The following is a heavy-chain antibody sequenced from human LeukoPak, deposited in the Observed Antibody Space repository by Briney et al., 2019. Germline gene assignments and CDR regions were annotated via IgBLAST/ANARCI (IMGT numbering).Heavy chain of an antibody. V-gene: IGHV3-74*01. J-gene: IGHJ1*01. Sequence: PGGSLRLSCAASGITFSGAWVHWVRQSPGKCLLWVSRINDDGSFRRYANSVKGRFTISRDNAKNTLFLQMDSLRAEHTAVYYCARVSGPGMNEYYHLWGQGTLVAVSS. CDR2: INDDGSFR. D-gene: IGHD3-10*01. CDR3: ARVSGPGMNEYYHL. CDR1: GITFSGAW.